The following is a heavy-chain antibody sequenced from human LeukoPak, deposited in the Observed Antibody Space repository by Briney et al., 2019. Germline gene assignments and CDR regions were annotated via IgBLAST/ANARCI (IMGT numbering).Heavy chain of an antibody. J-gene: IGHJ5*02. CDR1: GGPISSFQW. D-gene: IGHD3-22*01. CDR3: ARVISSAWRQNDL. Sequence: PSETLSLTCAVSGGPISSFQWWSWVRQTPEKGLEWIGEIHLGGTTFYNPSLKSRVSMSIDKSKNQFSLNLNSVTAADTAVYYCARVISSAWRQNDLWGQGTLVTVSS. CDR2: IHLGGTT. V-gene: IGHV4-4*02.